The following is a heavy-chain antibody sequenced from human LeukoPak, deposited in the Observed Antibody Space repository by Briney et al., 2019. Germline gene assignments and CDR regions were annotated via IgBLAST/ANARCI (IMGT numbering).Heavy chain of an antibody. D-gene: IGHD6-6*01. J-gene: IGHJ6*03. CDR3: ARARIAARPYYYYYYMDV. V-gene: IGHV4-59*01. CDR1: GGSISSYY. CDR2: IYYSGST. Sequence: SETLSLTCTVSGGSISSYYWSWIRQPPGKGLEWIGYIYYSGSTNYNPSLKSRVTIPVDTSKNQFSLKLSSVTAADTAVYYCARARIAARPYYYYYYMDVWGQGTTVTVSS.